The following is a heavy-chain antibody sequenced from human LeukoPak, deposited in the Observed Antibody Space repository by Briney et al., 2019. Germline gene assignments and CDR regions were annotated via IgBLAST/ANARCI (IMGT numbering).Heavy chain of an antibody. J-gene: IGHJ3*02. Sequence: PSGTLSLTCAVSGVSISTSEWWIWVRQPPGQGMEWIGEIHRDGRSRYNPSLKSRVTMSIDYSKNQFSLKLSSVTAADTAVYYCARGGYGHAFDIWGQGTMVTVSS. V-gene: IGHV4-4*02. D-gene: IGHD5-18*01. CDR1: GVSISTSEW. CDR2: IHRDGRS. CDR3: ARGGYGHAFDI.